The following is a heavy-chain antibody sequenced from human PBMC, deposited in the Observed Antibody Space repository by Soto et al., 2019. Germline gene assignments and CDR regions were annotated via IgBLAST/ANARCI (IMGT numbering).Heavy chain of an antibody. CDR2: ISHDGSNK. D-gene: IGHD6-19*01. Sequence: QVQRVESGGGVVQPGRSVRLSCAASGFSLSNFAMHWVRQAPGKGLEWGAVISHDGSNKYHADSVKGRFTVSRENSKNTVFLQMNSLRAENGAVYYCVKPNNSGWYIPYYYFFGMDVWGQGTTLTVSS. CDR1: GFSLSNFA. CDR3: VKPNNSGWYIPYYYFFGMDV. V-gene: IGHV3-30*18. J-gene: IGHJ6*02.